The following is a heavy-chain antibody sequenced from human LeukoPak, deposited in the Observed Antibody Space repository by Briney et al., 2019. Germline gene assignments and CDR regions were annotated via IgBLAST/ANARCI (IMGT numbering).Heavy chain of an antibody. J-gene: IGHJ4*02. D-gene: IGHD4-23*01. CDR2: FNPNSGGT. CDR3: ARGRWYLGTFDY. CDR1: GYTFTGHY. Sequence: GASVKVSCKASGYTFTGHYVHWVRQAPGQGLEWMGWFNPNSGGTNSAQKFQGRVTMTRDTSISTAYMELNRLKSDDTAVYYCARGRWYLGTFDYWGQGTLVTVSS. V-gene: IGHV1-2*02.